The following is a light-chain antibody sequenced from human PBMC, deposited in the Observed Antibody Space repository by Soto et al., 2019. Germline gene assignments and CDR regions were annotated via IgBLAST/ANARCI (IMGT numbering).Light chain of an antibody. V-gene: IGKV1D-12*01. CDR2: ATS. J-gene: IGKJ3*01. CDR3: HQAHTFPPT. CDR1: QNIDRW. Sequence: IQMTQSPSSMSASVGDRVTITCRASQNIDRWLAWYQKKPGQVPKLLIWATSTLENGVPSRFSGSGSGTDFTLSINSLQPEDFATYYCHQAHTFPPTFGPGTKVDIK.